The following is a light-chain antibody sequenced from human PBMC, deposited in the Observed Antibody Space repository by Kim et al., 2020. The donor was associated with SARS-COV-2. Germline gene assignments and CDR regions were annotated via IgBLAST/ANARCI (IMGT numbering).Light chain of an antibody. CDR2: DAS. CDR3: QQYDNLLMYT. V-gene: IGKV1-33*01. CDR1: QDISNY. J-gene: IGKJ2*01. Sequence: DIQMTQSPSSLSASVGDRVTITCLASQDISNYLNWYQQKPGKAPKLLIYDASNLETGVPSRFSGSGSGTDFTFTISSLQPEDIATYYCQQYDNLLMYTFGQGTKLEI.